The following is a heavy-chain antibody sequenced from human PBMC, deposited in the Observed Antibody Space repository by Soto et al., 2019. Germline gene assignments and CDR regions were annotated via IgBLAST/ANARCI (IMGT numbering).Heavy chain of an antibody. D-gene: IGHD6-13*01. Sequence: SETLSLTCAVYGGSFSGYYWSWIRQPPGKGLEWIGEINHSGSTNYNPSLKSRVTISVDTSKNQFSLKLSSVTAADTAVYYCARQEPSPYSSSWYHAFDIWGQGTMVTVSS. CDR2: INHSGST. V-gene: IGHV4-34*01. CDR1: GGSFSGYY. J-gene: IGHJ3*02. CDR3: ARQEPSPYSSSWYHAFDI.